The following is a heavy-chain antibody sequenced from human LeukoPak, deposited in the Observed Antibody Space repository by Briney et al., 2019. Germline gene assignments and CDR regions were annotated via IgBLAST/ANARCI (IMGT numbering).Heavy chain of an antibody. J-gene: IGHJ3*02. D-gene: IGHD3-9*01. CDR2: IYYSGST. CDR1: GGSISSYY. V-gene: IGHV4-59*01. CDR3: ARELRYFDWLLRDAFDI. Sequence: SETLSLTCTVSGGSISSYYWSWIRQPPGKGLEWIGYIYYSGSTNYNPSLKSRVTISVDTSKNQFSLKLSSVTAEDTAVYYCARELRYFDWLLRDAFDIWGQGTMVTVSS.